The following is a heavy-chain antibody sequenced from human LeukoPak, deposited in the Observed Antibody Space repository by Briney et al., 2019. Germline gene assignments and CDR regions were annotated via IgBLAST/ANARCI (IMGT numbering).Heavy chain of an antibody. D-gene: IGHD3-10*01. CDR1: GYTFTSYY. CDR2: INPSGGST. Sequence: ASVKVSCKASGYTFTSYYMHWVRQAPGQGLEWMGIINPSGGSTSYAQKFQGRITMTRDTSTSTVYMELSSLRSEDTAVYYCAREMVRLYYGMDVWGQGTTVTVSS. V-gene: IGHV1-46*01. CDR3: AREMVRLYYGMDV. J-gene: IGHJ6*02.